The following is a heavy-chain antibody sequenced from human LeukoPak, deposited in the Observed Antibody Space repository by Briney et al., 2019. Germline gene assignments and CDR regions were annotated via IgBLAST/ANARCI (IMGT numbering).Heavy chain of an antibody. V-gene: IGHV3-43*02. J-gene: IGHJ6*02. CDR2: ISGDGDGT. CDR3: AKDRGGYYGSGTSYYFYGMDV. D-gene: IGHD3-10*01. CDR1: GFTFGHYA. Sequence: GGSLRLSCAASGFTFGHYAMHWVRQAPGRGLEWVSLISGDGDGTYYADSVKGRFTISRDTSRSSLYLQMDSLRTEDTALYYCAKDRGGYYGSGTSYYFYGMDVWGQGTTVTVSS.